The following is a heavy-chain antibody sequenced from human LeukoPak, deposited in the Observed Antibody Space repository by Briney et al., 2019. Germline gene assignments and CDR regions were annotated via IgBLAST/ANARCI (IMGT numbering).Heavy chain of an antibody. Sequence: GGSLRLSCAASGFTFSSYWMHWVRQAPGKGLVWVSRISSDGSSTSYADSVKGRFTISRDNAKNTLYLQMNSLRAEDTAVYYCARGAGGYSYGWGQGTLVTVSS. CDR3: ARGAGGYSYG. J-gene: IGHJ4*02. V-gene: IGHV3-74*01. CDR2: ISSDGSST. CDR1: GFTFSSYW. D-gene: IGHD5-18*01.